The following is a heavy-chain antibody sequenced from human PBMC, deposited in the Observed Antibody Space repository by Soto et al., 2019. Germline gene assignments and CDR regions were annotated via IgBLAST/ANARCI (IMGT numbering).Heavy chain of an antibody. D-gene: IGHD2-21*01. CDR3: ASIVIGPVNPLIHY. J-gene: IGHJ4*02. CDR1: GFSLTDSGEG. Sequence: QITLKVSGPTLVKPIQTLTLTCTFSGFSLTDSGEGVAWIRQPPGKALELLALIFWNGDKFYSSYLKSRLTITKDASKNQVVVTMTTMHPVGAAPYSCASIVIGPVNPLIHYMGQGTLVSVSS. V-gene: IGHV2-5*01. CDR2: IFWNGDK.